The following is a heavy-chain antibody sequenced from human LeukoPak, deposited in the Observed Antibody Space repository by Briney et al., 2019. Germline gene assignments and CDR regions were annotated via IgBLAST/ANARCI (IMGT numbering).Heavy chain of an antibody. J-gene: IGHJ4*02. CDR1: GGSFSGYY. Sequence: PSETLSLTCAVSGGSFSGYYWTWIRQPPGKGLEWIGEINHSWNTNYNPSLKRRVTMSIDTSKNQFSLNLTSVTAADTAFYYCARVGISSGLYYFDNWGQGTLVTVSS. CDR3: ARVGISSGLYYFDN. V-gene: IGHV4-34*01. CDR2: INHSWNT. D-gene: IGHD6-13*01.